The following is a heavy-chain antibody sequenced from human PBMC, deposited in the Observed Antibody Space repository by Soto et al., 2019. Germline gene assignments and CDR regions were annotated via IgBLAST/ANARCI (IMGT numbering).Heavy chain of an antibody. CDR2: ISSSSSYI. Sequence: GESLKISCAASGFTFSSYSMNWVRQAPGKGLEWVSSISSSSSYIYYADSVKGRFTISRDNAKNSLYLQMNSLRAEDTAVYYCARDKGLTGTGQGAFDIWGQGTMVTVSS. CDR1: GFTFSSYS. V-gene: IGHV3-21*01. CDR3: ARDKGLTGTGQGAFDI. J-gene: IGHJ3*02. D-gene: IGHD1-7*01.